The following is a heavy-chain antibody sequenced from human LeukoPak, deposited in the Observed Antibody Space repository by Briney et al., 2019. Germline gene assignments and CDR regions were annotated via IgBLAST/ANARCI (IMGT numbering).Heavy chain of an antibody. D-gene: IGHD3-22*01. V-gene: IGHV3-66*01. CDR3: AKDLYDSSGYYYDLDAFDI. J-gene: IGHJ3*02. CDR1: GVTVSSNY. Sequence: GGSLRLSCAASGVTVSSNYMSWVRQAPGKGLEWVSVIYSGGSTYYADSVKGRFTISRDNSKNTLYLQMNSLRAEDTAVYYCAKDLYDSSGYYYDLDAFDIWGQGTMVTVSS. CDR2: IYSGGST.